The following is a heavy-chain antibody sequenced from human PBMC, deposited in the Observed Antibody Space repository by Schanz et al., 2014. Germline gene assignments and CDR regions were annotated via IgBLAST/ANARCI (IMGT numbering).Heavy chain of an antibody. CDR2: INPIDGST. D-gene: IGHD2-2*01. CDR1: GGTFSSFA. CDR3: ARGSCTASGCYDAFDL. V-gene: IGHV1-46*01. J-gene: IGHJ3*01. Sequence: QVPLVQSGAEVKKPGSSVKVSCKASGGTFSSFAIFWVRQAPGQGLEWMGLINPIDGSTTYVWGFHGRLTMTRDTSTTTVYMDLSTLRSEDTAVYYCARGSCTASGCYDAFDLWGQGTLVTVSS.